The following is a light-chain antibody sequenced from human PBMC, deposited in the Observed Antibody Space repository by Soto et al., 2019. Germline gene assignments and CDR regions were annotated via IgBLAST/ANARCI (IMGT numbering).Light chain of an antibody. CDR3: QQYGNSPYA. CDR1: QSVSSNY. CDR2: GAS. Sequence: EIVLTQSPGTLSLSPGERATLSCRASQSVSSNYLAWYQQKSGQAPRLLIYGASSRATGIPYRFSGSGSGTDFTLTISKLEPDDFAVYYCQQYGNSPYAFGQGTELEI. V-gene: IGKV3-20*01. J-gene: IGKJ2*01.